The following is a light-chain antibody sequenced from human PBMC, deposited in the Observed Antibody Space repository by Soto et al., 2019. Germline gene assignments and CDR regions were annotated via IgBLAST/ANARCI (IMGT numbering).Light chain of an antibody. J-gene: IGKJ1*01. CDR1: QSVSSN. CDR2: GAS. Sequence: EIVMTQSPATLSVSPGERATLSCRASQSVSSNLAWYRQKPGQAPRLLIYGASSRGTGIPARFSGSGSGTEFTLTISSLQSEDFAVYYCQQYNNWPRTFGHGTKVEIK. V-gene: IGKV3-15*01. CDR3: QQYNNWPRT.